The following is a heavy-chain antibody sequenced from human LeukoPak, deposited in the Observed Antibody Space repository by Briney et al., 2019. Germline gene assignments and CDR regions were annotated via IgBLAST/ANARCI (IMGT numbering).Heavy chain of an antibody. CDR3: ARGNLVAATPFDY. CDR1: GGSFSGYY. Sequence: PSETLSLTCAVYGGSFSGYYWSWIRQPPGKGLEWIGEINHSGSTNYDPSLKSRVTISRDTSKNQFSLKLSSVTAADTAVYYCARGNLVAATPFDYWGQGTLVTVSS. CDR2: INHSGST. D-gene: IGHD2-15*01. J-gene: IGHJ4*02. V-gene: IGHV4-34*01.